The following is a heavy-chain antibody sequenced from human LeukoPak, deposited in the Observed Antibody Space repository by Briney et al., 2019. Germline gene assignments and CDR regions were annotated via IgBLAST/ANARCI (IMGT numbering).Heavy chain of an antibody. J-gene: IGHJ4*02. CDR3: ARDRYYDSSGYYPYFDY. V-gene: IGHV3-30*04. Sequence: PGRSLRLSCAASGFTFSSYAMHWVRQAPGKGLEWVAVISYDGSNKYYADFVKGRFTISRDNSKNTLYLQMNSLRAEDTAVYYCARDRYYDSSGYYPYFDYWGQGTLVTVSS. CDR1: GFTFSSYA. D-gene: IGHD3-22*01. CDR2: ISYDGSNK.